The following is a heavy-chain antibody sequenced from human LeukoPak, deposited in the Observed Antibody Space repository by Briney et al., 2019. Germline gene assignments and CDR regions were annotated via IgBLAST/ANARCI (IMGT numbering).Heavy chain of an antibody. J-gene: IGHJ6*02. CDR1: GFTVSSNY. Sequence: GGSLRLSCAASGFTVSSNYMSWARQAPGKGLEWVSIIYSGGSTYYADSVKGRFTISRDDSKNTLYLQMNSLRAEDTAVYYCARVPIASSSGDYRYGMDVWGQGTTVTVSS. D-gene: IGHD6-6*01. V-gene: IGHV3-53*01. CDR3: ARVPIASSSGDYRYGMDV. CDR2: IYSGGST.